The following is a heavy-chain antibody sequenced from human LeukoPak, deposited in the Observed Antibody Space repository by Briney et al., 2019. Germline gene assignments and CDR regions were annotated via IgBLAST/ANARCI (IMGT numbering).Heavy chain of an antibody. J-gene: IGHJ3*02. CDR1: GFTFSSYS. CDR2: ISSSSSYI. Sequence: GGSLRLSCAASGFTFSSYSMNWVRQAPGKGLEWVSSISSSSSYIYYADSVKGRFTISRDNAKNSLYLQMNSLRAEDTAVYYCARGEVFITGTTAAFDIWGQGTMVTVSS. V-gene: IGHV3-21*01. CDR3: ARGEVFITGTTAAFDI. D-gene: IGHD1-7*01.